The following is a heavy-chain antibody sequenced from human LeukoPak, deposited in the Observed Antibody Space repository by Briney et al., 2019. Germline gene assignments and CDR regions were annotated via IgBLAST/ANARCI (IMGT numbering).Heavy chain of an antibody. CDR3: ATLKGWYGEGCFDC. CDR2: IYPDGRT. V-gene: IGHV3-53*01. Sequence: GGSLRLSCAASGVTVSSIYMGWVRQAPGKGLDWVSVIYPDGRTYYTESVKGRFTISSDSSENSLFLQMNSLRAEDTAVYYCATLKGWYGEGCFDCWGQGTLVTVSS. J-gene: IGHJ4*02. CDR1: GVTVSSIY. D-gene: IGHD3-10*01.